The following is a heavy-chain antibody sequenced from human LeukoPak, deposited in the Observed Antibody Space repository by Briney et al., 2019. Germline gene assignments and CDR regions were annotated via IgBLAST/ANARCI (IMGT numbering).Heavy chain of an antibody. D-gene: IGHD3-22*01. CDR3: AREDDSSGD. CDR2: IYYSGNT. Sequence: SETLSLTCTVSGGSISSNYWSWIRQPPGKGLEWIGYIYYSGNTNYNPSLKSRVTISVDTSKKQFSLKLSSVTAADTAVYYCAREDDSSGDWGQGTLVTVSS. V-gene: IGHV4-59*12. CDR1: GGSISSNY. J-gene: IGHJ4*02.